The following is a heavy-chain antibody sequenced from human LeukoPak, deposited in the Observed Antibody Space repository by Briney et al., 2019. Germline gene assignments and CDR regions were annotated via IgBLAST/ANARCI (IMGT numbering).Heavy chain of an antibody. Sequence: PGGSLRLSCAASGFTFSSYGMHWVRQAPGKGLEWVAFIRYDGSKKYYADSVKGRFTISRDNSKNTLYLQMNSLRAEDTAVYYCARDGDNWDFDYWGQGTLVTVSS. V-gene: IGHV3-30*02. J-gene: IGHJ4*02. D-gene: IGHD1-1*01. CDR1: GFTFSSYG. CDR2: IRYDGSKK. CDR3: ARDGDNWDFDY.